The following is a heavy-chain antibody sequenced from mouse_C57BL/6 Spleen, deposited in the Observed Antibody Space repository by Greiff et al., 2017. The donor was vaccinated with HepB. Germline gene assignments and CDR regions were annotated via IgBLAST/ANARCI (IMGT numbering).Heavy chain of an antibody. D-gene: IGHD2-3*01. Sequence: VQLQQPGAELVKPGASVKLSCKASGYTFTSYWMHWVKQRPGQGLEWIGMIHPNSGSTNYNEKFKSKATLTVDKSSSTAYMQLSSLTSEDSAVYYCARIYDGYYYWGQGTLVTVSA. CDR1: GYTFTSYW. J-gene: IGHJ3*01. CDR2: IHPNSGST. V-gene: IGHV1-64*01. CDR3: ARIYDGYYY.